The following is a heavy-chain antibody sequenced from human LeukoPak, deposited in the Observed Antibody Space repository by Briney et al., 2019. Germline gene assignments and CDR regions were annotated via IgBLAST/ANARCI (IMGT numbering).Heavy chain of an antibody. Sequence: ASVKVSCKASGCTFTGYYMHWVRQAPGQGLEWMGWINPNSGGTNYAQKFQGRVTMTRDTSISTAYMELSRLRSDDTAVYYCARSYGEADAFDIWGQGTMVTVSS. D-gene: IGHD3-10*01. CDR2: INPNSGGT. CDR3: ARSYGEADAFDI. CDR1: GCTFTGYY. J-gene: IGHJ3*02. V-gene: IGHV1-2*02.